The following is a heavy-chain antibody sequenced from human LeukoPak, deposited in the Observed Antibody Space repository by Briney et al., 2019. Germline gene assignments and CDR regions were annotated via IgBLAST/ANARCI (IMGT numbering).Heavy chain of an antibody. CDR1: GHTFTNYH. V-gene: IGHV1-46*01. CDR2: LTPRGDIT. D-gene: IGHD5-24*01. CDR3: ARGGQRWLQFPYDY. Sequence: ASVKVSCKASGHTFTNYHIHLVRQTPGQGLEWMGILTPRGDITNYAQKFQGRVTMTRDTSTSTIYVELSSLRSEDTAVYYCARGGQRWLQFPYDYCGQGTVVTVSS. J-gene: IGHJ4*02.